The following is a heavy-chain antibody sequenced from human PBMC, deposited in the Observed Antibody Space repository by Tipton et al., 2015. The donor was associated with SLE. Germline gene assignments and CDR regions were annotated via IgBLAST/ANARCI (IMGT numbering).Heavy chain of an antibody. D-gene: IGHD4-23*01. CDR2: IYTSGST. CDR3: ASGAVVSPFDY. J-gene: IGHJ4*02. Sequence: TLSLTCTVSGGSINSGSYYWSWIRQPAGKGLEWIGRIYTSGSTNYNPSLKSRVTISVDTSKNQFSLKLSSVTAADTAVYYCASGAVVSPFDYWGQGTLVTVSS. CDR1: GGSINSGSYY. V-gene: IGHV4-61*02.